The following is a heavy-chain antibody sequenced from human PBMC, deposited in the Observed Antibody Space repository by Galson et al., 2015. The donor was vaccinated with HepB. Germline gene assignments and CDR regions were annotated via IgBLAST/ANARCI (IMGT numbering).Heavy chain of an antibody. CDR1: GFSFSDSG. D-gene: IGHD3-10*02. CDR2: ISDDGRNK. CDR3: AKGDYRNILMSGGWFGR. Sequence: SLRLSCAASGFSFSDSGLHWVRQAPGKGLEGVAGISDDGRNKNFADSVRGRFTISRDNSKSTLFLQMNSLRVEGTAVYFCAKGDYRNILMSGGWFGRWGQGTVVIVSS. V-gene: IGHV3-30*18. J-gene: IGHJ5*02.